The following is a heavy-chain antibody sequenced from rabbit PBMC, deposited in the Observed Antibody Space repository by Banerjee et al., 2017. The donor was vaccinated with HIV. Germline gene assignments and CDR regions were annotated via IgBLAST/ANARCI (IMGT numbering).Heavy chain of an antibody. V-gene: IGHV1S45*01. CDR3: ARNPGSESNL. CDR1: GFSFSNKYV. D-gene: IGHD7-1*01. J-gene: IGHJ4*01. Sequence: QGQLEESGGDLVKPEGSLTLTCTASGFSFSNKYVMCWVRQAPGKGLEWIACINTNSGNTVYANWAKGRFTISKTSSTTVTLQMTSLTAADTATYLCARNPGSESNLWGPGTLVTVS. CDR2: INTNSGNT.